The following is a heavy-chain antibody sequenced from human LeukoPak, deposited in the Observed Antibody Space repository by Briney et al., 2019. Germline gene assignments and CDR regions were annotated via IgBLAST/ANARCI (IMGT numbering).Heavy chain of an antibody. CDR2: ISYDGSNK. V-gene: IGHV3-30-3*01. CDR3: ARGGNYDYWSGYGEDHFDY. D-gene: IGHD3-3*01. J-gene: IGHJ4*02. CDR1: GFTFSNYA. Sequence: GSLRLSCAGSGFTFSNYAMHWVRQAPGKGLEWVAVISYDGSNKYYADSVKGRFTISRDNSMDTLHLRMNIVKPEDTAVYFCARGGNYDYWSGYGEDHFDYWGQGTLVAASS.